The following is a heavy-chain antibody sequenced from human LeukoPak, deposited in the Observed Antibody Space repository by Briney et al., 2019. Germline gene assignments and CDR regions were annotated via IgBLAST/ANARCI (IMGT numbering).Heavy chain of an antibody. CDR1: GFTFSNAW. CDR3: TTNLIVVVTNDAFDI. CDR2: IKSKTDGGTT. Sequence: GGSLRLSCAASGFTFSNAWMSWVRQAPGKGLEWVGRIKSKTDGGTTDYAAPVKGRFTISRDDSKNTLYLQMNSLKTEDTAVYYCTTNLIVVVTNDAFDIWGQGTMVTVSS. V-gene: IGHV3-15*01. D-gene: IGHD3-22*01. J-gene: IGHJ3*02.